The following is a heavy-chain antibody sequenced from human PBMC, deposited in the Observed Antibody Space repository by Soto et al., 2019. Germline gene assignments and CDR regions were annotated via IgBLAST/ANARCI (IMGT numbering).Heavy chain of an antibody. V-gene: IGHV1-58*01. J-gene: IGHJ6*02. Sequence: SAKVSCKASGFTFTSSAVQWVRQARGQRHEWIGWIVVGSGNTNYAQKFQERVTITRDMSTSTAYMELSSLRSEDTAVYYCAADPSSGGSFHFYYYYGMDVWGQGTTVTVSS. CDR1: GFTFTSSA. D-gene: IGHD2-15*01. CDR3: AADPSSGGSFHFYYYYGMDV. CDR2: IVVGSGNT.